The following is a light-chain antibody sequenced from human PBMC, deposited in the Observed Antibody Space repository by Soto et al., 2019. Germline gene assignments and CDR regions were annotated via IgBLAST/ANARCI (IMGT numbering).Light chain of an antibody. CDR2: GNS. Sequence: QSVLTQPPSVSGAPGQRVTISCTGSSSNIGAGYDVHWYQPLPGPAPKLLIYGNSNRPSGVPDRFSGSKSGTSASLAITGLQAEYEADYYCQSDDSSMSGYYVVGTGTKLTVL. J-gene: IGLJ1*01. V-gene: IGLV1-40*01. CDR3: QSDDSSMSGYYV. CDR1: SSNIGAGYD.